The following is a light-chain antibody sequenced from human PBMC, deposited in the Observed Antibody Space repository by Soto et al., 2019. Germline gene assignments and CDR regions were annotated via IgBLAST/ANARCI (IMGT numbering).Light chain of an antibody. CDR2: SAS. V-gene: IGKV1-9*01. CDR1: QGISSH. J-gene: IGKJ4*01. CDR3: QQLNSYPFS. Sequence: IQLTQSPSSLSAFVGDRVSITCRASQGISSHLAWYQQKPGKAPKLLIYSASTLQSGVQSRFRGSGSGTDFTLTISSLTPEDFATYLCQQLNSYPFSFGGGTKVEIK.